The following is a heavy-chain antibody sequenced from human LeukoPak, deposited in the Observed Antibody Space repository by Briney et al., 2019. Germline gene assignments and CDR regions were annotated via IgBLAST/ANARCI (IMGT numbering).Heavy chain of an antibody. Sequence: GGTLRLSCAASGFTFSSYGMSWVRQAPGKGLEWVSAISGSGGSTYYADSVKGRFTISRDNSKNTLYLQMNSLRAEDTAVYYCAKDRAIVVVPATDAFDIWGQGTMVTVSS. CDR1: GFTFSSYG. CDR2: ISGSGGST. CDR3: AKDRAIVVVPATDAFDI. J-gene: IGHJ3*02. V-gene: IGHV3-23*01. D-gene: IGHD2-2*01.